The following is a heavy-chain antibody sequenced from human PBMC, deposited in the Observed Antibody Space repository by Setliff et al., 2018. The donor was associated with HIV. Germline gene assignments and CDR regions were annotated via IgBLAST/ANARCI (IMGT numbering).Heavy chain of an antibody. CDR3: TRDDPPGYCSSTTCPYLFDY. CDR1: GFNFADYG. CDR2: IRSKAHGGTI. J-gene: IGHJ4*02. Sequence: PGGSLRLSCTGSGFNFADYGISWFRQAPGKGLEWVSFIRSKAHGGTIEYAASVKGRFTISRDDSKTIAYLQMSGLKTEETAVYFCTRDDPPGYCSSTTCPYLFDYWGRGTLVTVSS. V-gene: IGHV3-49*03. D-gene: IGHD2-2*01.